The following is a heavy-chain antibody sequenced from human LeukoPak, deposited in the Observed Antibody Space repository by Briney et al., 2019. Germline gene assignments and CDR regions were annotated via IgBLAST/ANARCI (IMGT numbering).Heavy chain of an antibody. V-gene: IGHV1-2*02. Sequence: ASVNVSFKASGYTFTGYYMHWVRQAPGQGLEWMGWINPNSGGTNYAQKFQGRVTMTRDTSISTAYMELSRLRSDDTAVYYCARNSSSSACMDYWGQGALVTVSS. J-gene: IGHJ4*02. CDR1: GYTFTGYY. CDR2: INPNSGGT. D-gene: IGHD6-6*01. CDR3: ARNSSSSACMDY.